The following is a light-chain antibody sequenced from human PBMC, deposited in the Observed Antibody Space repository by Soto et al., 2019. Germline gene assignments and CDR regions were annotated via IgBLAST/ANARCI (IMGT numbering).Light chain of an antibody. V-gene: IGKV3-15*01. CDR3: QQYHNLWT. Sequence: ETVMTQSPATLSLSPGERATLSCRASQSVSSKLVWYQQKPGQAPRFLIYGASTRATGIPARFRGSGSGTEFTLTIDSLQSEDFALYYCQQYHNLWTFGQGTEVEIK. CDR1: QSVSSK. J-gene: IGKJ1*01. CDR2: GAS.